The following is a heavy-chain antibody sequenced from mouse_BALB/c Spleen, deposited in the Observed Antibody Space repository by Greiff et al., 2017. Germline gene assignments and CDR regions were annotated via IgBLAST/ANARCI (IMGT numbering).Heavy chain of an antibody. V-gene: IGHV2-6-4*01. Sequence: VKVVESGPGLVAPSQSLSITCTVSGFSLSRYSVHWVRQPPGKGLEWLGMIWGGGSTDYNSALKSRLSISKDNSKSQVFLKMNSLQTDDTAMYYCDRNEYYGGAAGFAYWGQGTLVTVAA. CDR3: DRNEYYGGAAGFAY. J-gene: IGHJ3*01. D-gene: IGHD1-1*01. CDR1: GFSLSRYS. CDR2: IWGGGST.